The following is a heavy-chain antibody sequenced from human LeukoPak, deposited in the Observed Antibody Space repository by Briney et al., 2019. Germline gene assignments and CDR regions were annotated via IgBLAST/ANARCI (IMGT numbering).Heavy chain of an antibody. Sequence: PGGSLRLSCAASGFTFNNYGMSWVRQAPGKGLEWVSGIKWNGGSTGYADSVKGRSTISRDNAKNSLYLQINSLRAEDTAVYHCARRLWFGELYNWFDPWGEGALVTVSS. J-gene: IGHJ5*02. CDR1: GFTFNNYG. CDR3: ARRLWFGELYNWFDP. D-gene: IGHD3-10*01. CDR2: IKWNGGST. V-gene: IGHV3-20*01.